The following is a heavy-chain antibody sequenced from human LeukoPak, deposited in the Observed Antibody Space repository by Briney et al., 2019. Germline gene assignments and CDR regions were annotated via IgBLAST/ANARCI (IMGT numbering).Heavy chain of an antibody. D-gene: IGHD3-3*02. V-gene: IGHV3-23*01. CDR3: ARECPDLAHLLTVDY. CDR2: ISGSGGNT. CDR1: GFTFSTYA. Sequence: PGGSLRLSCAASGFTFSTYAMSWVRQAPGKGLEWVSAISGSGGNTYYADSVKGRFTISRDNSKNTLYLQMNSLRAEDTAVYYCARECPDLAHLLTVDYWGQGTLVTVSS. J-gene: IGHJ4*02.